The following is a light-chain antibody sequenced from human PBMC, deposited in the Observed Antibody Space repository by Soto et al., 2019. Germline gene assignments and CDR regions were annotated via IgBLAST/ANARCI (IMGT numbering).Light chain of an antibody. CDR2: EVS. Sequence: QSALTQPASVSGSPGQSITISCTGTSSDVGGYDYVSWYQHFPGKAPKLIIYEVSSRPSGVSNRFSGSKSGNTASLTISGLQAEDEADYYCSSYTSSITVDVVFGGGTKVTVL. V-gene: IGLV2-14*01. CDR3: SSYTSSITVDVV. CDR1: SSDVGGYDY. J-gene: IGLJ2*01.